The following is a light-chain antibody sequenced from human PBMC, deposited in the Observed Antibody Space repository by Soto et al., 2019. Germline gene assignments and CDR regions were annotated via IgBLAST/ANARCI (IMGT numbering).Light chain of an antibody. V-gene: IGLV2-14*03. J-gene: IGLJ2*01. CDR3: SSYTTTTTLVV. Sequence: QSALTQPASVSGPPGQSITISCSGSSSDIGSYNYVSWYQQHPGKAPKPMIYDVTNRPSGVSDRFSGSKSGDTASLTISGLQADDEADYYCSSYTTTTTLVVFGGGTKVTVL. CDR1: SSDIGSYNY. CDR2: DVT.